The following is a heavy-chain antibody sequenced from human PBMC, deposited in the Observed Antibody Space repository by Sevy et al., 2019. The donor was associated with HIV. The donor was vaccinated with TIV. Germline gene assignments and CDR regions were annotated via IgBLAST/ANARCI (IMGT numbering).Heavy chain of an antibody. D-gene: IGHD2-15*01. V-gene: IGHV3-48*03. Sequence: GGSLRLSCTASGFTFSSYDMNWIRQAPGKGLEWVSKISSSGSSIYYADSVKGRFTISRDNAKNSLNLQMNSLRAEDTAVYYCTRNGGAVGNGFDSWGQGTLVTVSS. CDR1: GFTFSSYD. J-gene: IGHJ5*01. CDR2: ISSSGSSI. CDR3: TRNGGAVGNGFDS.